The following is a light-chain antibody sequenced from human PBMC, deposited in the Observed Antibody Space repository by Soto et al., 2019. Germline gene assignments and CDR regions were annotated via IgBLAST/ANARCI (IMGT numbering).Light chain of an antibody. V-gene: IGLV2-18*02. J-gene: IGLJ1*01. CDR1: SSDVGSYNR. Sequence: QSALTQPPSVSGSPGQSVAISCTGTSSDVGSYNRVSWYQQPPGTAPKLMIYDVNNRPSGVPDRFSGSKSGNTASLTISGLQAEDAAYYYCRSYTISSTYVFGTGTKLTVL. CDR2: DVN. CDR3: RSYTISSTYV.